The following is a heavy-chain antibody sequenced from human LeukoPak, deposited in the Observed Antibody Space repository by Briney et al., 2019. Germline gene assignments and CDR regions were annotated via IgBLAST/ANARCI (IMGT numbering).Heavy chain of an antibody. Sequence: GGSLRLSCVASGFTFSNYDMNWVRQAPGKGLEWVSSIFPSGGEIHYADSVRGRFTISRDNSKSTLSLQMNSLRAEDTAIYYCATYRQVLLPFESWGQGTLVTVSS. CDR3: ATYRQVLLPFES. CDR1: GFTFSNYD. J-gene: IGHJ4*02. CDR2: IFPSGGEI. V-gene: IGHV3-23*01. D-gene: IGHD2-8*02.